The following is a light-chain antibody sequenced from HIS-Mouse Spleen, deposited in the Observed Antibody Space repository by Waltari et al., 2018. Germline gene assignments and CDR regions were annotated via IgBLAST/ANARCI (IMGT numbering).Light chain of an antibody. V-gene: IGLV3-10*01. CDR3: YSTDSSGDHRV. CDR2: RES. J-gene: IGLJ2*01. Sequence: SYELTQPPSVSVSPGQTARITCSGEALPKKYAYWYQKKSGQAPVLVIYRESKRPSGIPERFSGSSSGTMATLTISGAQVEDEADYYCYSTDSSGDHRVFGGGTKLTVL. CDR1: ALPKKY.